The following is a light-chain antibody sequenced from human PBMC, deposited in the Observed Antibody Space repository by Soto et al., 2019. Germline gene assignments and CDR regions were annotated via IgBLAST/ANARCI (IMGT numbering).Light chain of an antibody. V-gene: IGKV3-15*01. J-gene: IGKJ1*01. CDR2: GAS. CDR3: QQYNNWPWT. CDR1: QSVATN. Sequence: EIVMTQSPATLSVSPGERATLSCRASQSVATNLAWYQQKPGQPPRLLIYGASTRATGIPARFSGSGSGTAVTLTISSLQSVDFAVYSYQQYNNWPWTFGQGTKVDVK.